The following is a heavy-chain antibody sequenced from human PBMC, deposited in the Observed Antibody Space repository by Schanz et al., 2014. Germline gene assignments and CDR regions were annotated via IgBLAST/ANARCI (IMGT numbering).Heavy chain of an antibody. J-gene: IGHJ4*02. D-gene: IGHD3-10*01. CDR3: ARGGFGEVSYFDY. Sequence: EVQLVESGGGLVQPGGSLRLSCAASGFSVGNKYMNWVRQAPGKGLEWVANIKKDGSEKYYVDSVKGRFTISRDNAKNSLFLQMNSLRPEDTAVYYCARGGFGEVSYFDYWGQGTLVTVSS. V-gene: IGHV3-7*01. CDR1: GFSVGNKY. CDR2: IKKDGSEK.